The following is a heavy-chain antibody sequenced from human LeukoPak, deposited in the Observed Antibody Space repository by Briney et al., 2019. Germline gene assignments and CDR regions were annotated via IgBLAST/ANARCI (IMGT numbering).Heavy chain of an antibody. CDR1: GGSISSYY. D-gene: IGHD3-22*01. CDR3: ARDFVNYYDSSALLWD. J-gene: IGHJ4*02. CDR2: IYYSGST. Sequence: SETLSLTCTVSGGSISSYYWSWIRQPPGKGLEWIGYIYYSGSTNYNPSLKSRVTISVDTSKNQFSLKLSSVTAADTAVYYCARDFVNYYDSSALLWDWGQGTLVTVSS. V-gene: IGHV4-59*01.